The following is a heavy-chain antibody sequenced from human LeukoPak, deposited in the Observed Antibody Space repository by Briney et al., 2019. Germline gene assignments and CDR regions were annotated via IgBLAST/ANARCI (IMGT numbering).Heavy chain of an antibody. D-gene: IGHD4-17*01. J-gene: IGHJ3*01. V-gene: IGHV3-23*01. Sequence: GGSLRLSCAASGFTFSSYAVTWVRQTPGKGLEWISSITGSGTGTQYADSVKGRFTISRDNSKNTVYLQMNSLRAEDTALYYCSKDPNGDYVGAFDAWGQGTMVTVSS. CDR3: SKDPNGDYVGAFDA. CDR2: ITGSGTGT. CDR1: GFTFSSYA.